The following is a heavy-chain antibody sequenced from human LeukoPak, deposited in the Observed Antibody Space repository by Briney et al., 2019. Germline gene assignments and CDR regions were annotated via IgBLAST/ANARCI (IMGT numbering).Heavy chain of an antibody. Sequence: SVKVSCKASGGTFSSYAISWVRQAPGQGLEWMGRIIPILGIANYAQKFQGRVTITADKSTSTAYMELSSLRSEDTAVYYCARQYYYDSSGYYYPVDYWGQGTLVTVSS. CDR2: IIPILGIA. CDR1: GGTFSSYA. J-gene: IGHJ4*02. V-gene: IGHV1-69*04. CDR3: ARQYYYDSSGYYYPVDY. D-gene: IGHD3-22*01.